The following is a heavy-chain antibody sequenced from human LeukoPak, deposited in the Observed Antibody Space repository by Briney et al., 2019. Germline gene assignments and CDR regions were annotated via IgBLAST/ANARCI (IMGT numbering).Heavy chain of an antibody. V-gene: IGHV4-59*01. CDR1: GGSISIYY. J-gene: IGHJ6*03. Sequence: PSETLSLTCTVSGGSISIYYWSWLRQPPGKGLEWDGYSYYSGSTNYNPSLKSRVPISGDTPQNQFSLKLSSVAGADPAVYYCARAIFGVVSQGYYMDVGGKGTTVTVP. CDR2: SYYSGST. D-gene: IGHD3-3*01. CDR3: ARAIFGVVSQGYYMDV.